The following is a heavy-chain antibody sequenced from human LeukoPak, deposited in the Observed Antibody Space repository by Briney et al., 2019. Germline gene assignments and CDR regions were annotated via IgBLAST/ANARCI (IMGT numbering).Heavy chain of an antibody. CDR3: ARETAMVRGIINPFDD. V-gene: IGHV6-1*01. Sequence: SQTLSLTCAISGDSVSSNDAAWNWIRQSPSRGLEWLGRTYYRSKWSYDYAVSVKSLITINPDTSKNQFSLQLNSVTPDDTAVYYCARETAMVRGIINPFDDWGQGTLVTVSS. CDR1: GDSVSSNDAA. J-gene: IGHJ4*02. CDR2: TYYRSKWSY. D-gene: IGHD3-10*01.